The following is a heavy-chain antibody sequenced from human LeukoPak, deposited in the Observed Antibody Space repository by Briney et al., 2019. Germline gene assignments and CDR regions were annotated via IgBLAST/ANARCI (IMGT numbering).Heavy chain of an antibody. Sequence: ASVTVFCKTSGYSFTIYDINWLRQAPGQGPEWMGWVNTATGNTGYAQKFQGRVSMTRDTSRTTAYMELRSLTSEDTAVYLCARVWGPTPIHYFDYWGQGSLVTVSP. D-gene: IGHD3-16*01. CDR1: GYSFTIYD. CDR2: VNTATGNT. V-gene: IGHV1-8*01. CDR3: ARVWGPTPIHYFDY. J-gene: IGHJ4*02.